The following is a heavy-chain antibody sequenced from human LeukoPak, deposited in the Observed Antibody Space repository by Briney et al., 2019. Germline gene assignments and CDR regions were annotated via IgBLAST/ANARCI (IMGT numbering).Heavy chain of an antibody. Sequence: PGGSLRLSCAASGFTFDDYAMHWVRHAPGKGLEWVSLISGDGSSTYYTDSVKGRFTISRDNSKNSLYLQMDSLTTEDTALYYCAKVITSRDSSGYDYYYGMDVWGQGTTVTVSS. J-gene: IGHJ6*02. D-gene: IGHD3-22*01. CDR1: GFTFDDYA. V-gene: IGHV3-43*02. CDR2: ISGDGSST. CDR3: AKVITSRDSSGYDYYYGMDV.